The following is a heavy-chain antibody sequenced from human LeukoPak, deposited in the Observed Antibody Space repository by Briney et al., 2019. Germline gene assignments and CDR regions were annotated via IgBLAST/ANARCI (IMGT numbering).Heavy chain of an antibody. J-gene: IGHJ4*02. CDR3: ARGRGGDYVPSRFDY. CDR1: GFTFSNYA. Sequence: GGSLRLSCAASGFTFSNYAMSWVRQAPGKGLEWVSAISGSGGSTYYADSVEGRFTVSRDNSKNTLYLQMNSLRAEDTALYYCARGRGGDYVPSRFDYWGQGTLVTVSS. CDR2: ISGSGGST. D-gene: IGHD4-17*01. V-gene: IGHV3-23*01.